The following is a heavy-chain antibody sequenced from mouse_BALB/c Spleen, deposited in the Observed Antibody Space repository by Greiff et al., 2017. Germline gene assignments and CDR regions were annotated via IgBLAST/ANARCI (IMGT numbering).Heavy chain of an antibody. CDR1: GFSLTGYG. Sequence: QVQLKESGPGLVAPSQSLSITCTVSGFSLTGYGVNWVRQPPGKGLEWLGMIWGDGSTDYNSALKSRLSISKDNSKSQVFLKMNSLQTDDTARYYCARRGDYDGGYFDVWGAGTTVTVSS. CDR2: IWGDGST. V-gene: IGHV2-6-7*01. CDR3: ARRGDYDGGYFDV. J-gene: IGHJ1*01. D-gene: IGHD2-4*01.